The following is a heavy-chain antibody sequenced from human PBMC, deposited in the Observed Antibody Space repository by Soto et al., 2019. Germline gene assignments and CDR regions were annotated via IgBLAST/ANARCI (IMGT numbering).Heavy chain of an antibody. J-gene: IGHJ4*02. CDR1: GYTLTELS. Sequence: ASVKVSCKVSGYTLTELSMHWVRQAPGKGLEWMGGFDPEDGETIYAQKFQGRVTMTEDTSTDTAYMELSSLRSEDTAVYYCATSVPHSNYMYYFDYWGQGTLVTGSS. CDR3: ATSVPHSNYMYYFDY. CDR2: FDPEDGET. V-gene: IGHV1-24*01. D-gene: IGHD4-4*01.